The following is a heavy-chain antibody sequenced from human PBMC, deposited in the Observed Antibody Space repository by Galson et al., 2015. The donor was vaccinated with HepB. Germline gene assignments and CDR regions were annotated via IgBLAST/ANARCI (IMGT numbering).Heavy chain of an antibody. V-gene: IGHV3-23*01. CDR3: AKDFGQYYGMDV. D-gene: IGHD3-10*01. CDR2: ISGSGGST. J-gene: IGHJ6*02. CDR1: GFTFSSYA. Sequence: SLRLSCADSGFTFSSYAMSWVRQAPGKGLEWVSAISGSGGSTYYADSVKGRFTISRDNSKNTLYLQMNSLRAEDTAVYYCAKDFGQYYGMDVWGQGTTVTVSS.